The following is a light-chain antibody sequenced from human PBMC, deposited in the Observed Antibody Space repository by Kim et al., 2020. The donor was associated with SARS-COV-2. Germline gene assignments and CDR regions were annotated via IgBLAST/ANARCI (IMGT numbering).Light chain of an antibody. CDR1: QDISTW. V-gene: IGKV1D-12*01. CDR3: QQASSFPPT. CDR2: SAS. J-gene: IGKJ1*01. Sequence: DIQMTQSPSSVSASVGDRVTLTCRASQDISTWLAWFQQKPGKAPKLLIYSASNLQSGVPSTFIGSGSGTNFSLTITGLQPEDSATYFCQQASSFPPTFGQGTKVDI.